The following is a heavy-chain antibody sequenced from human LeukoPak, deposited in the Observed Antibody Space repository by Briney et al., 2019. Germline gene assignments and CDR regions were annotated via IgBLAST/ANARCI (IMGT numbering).Heavy chain of an antibody. CDR3: ARASGHSLLYYFDY. V-gene: IGHV3-74*01. J-gene: IGHJ4*02. Sequence: GGSLRLSCAASGFTFSSYWMHWVRQAPGKGLVWVSRINSDGSSTSYADSVKGRFTISRDNAKNTLYLQMNSLRAEDTAVYYCARASGHSLLYYFDYWGQGTLVTVSS. D-gene: IGHD3-10*01. CDR1: GFTFSSYW. CDR2: INSDGSST.